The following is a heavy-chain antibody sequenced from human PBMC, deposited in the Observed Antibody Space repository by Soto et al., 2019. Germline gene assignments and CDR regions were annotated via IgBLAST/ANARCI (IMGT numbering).Heavy chain of an antibody. D-gene: IGHD3-22*01. CDR1: GGSISSGGYY. V-gene: IGHV4-31*03. J-gene: IGHJ4*02. CDR2: ISYSGST. Sequence: SETLSLTCTVSGGSISSGGYYWSWIRQHPGTGLEWIGHISYSGSTYYNTSLKSRVTISVDTSRNQFSLIVNSVTAADTAVYYCARLYYDSYGHYYFDSWGQGTLVTVSS. CDR3: ARLYYDSYGHYYFDS.